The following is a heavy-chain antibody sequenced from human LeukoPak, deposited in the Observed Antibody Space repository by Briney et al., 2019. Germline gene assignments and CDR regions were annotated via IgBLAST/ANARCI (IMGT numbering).Heavy chain of an antibody. J-gene: IGHJ4*02. D-gene: IGHD2-15*01. Sequence: GGSLRLSCAASGFTFSSYDMHWVRQAPGKGLEWVAFIRYDGSNKYYADSVKGRFTISRDNSKNTLYLQMNSLRAEDTAVYYCGSSGPPGGYFDYWGQGTLVTVSS. CDR1: GFTFSSYD. CDR3: GSSGPPGGYFDY. V-gene: IGHV3-30*02. CDR2: IRYDGSNK.